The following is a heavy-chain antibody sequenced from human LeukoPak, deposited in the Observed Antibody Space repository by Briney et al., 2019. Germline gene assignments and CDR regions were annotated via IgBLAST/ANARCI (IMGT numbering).Heavy chain of an antibody. D-gene: IGHD3-3*02. J-gene: IGHJ6*02. CDR2: IYYSGST. V-gene: IGHV4-31*03. CDR3: ARAPIFGVVIGGMDV. Sequence: SETLSLTCTVSGGSISSGGYYWSWIRQHPGKGLEWIGYIYYSGSTYYNPSLKSRVTISVDRSKNQFSLKLSSVTAADTAVYYCARAPIFGVVIGGMDVWGQGTTVTVSS. CDR1: GGSISSGGYY.